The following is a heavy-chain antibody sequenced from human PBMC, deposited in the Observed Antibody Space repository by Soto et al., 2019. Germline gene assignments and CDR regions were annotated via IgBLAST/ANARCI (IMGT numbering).Heavy chain of an antibody. CDR2: IWYDGSNK. J-gene: IGHJ4*02. CDR3: ARDSHSNFFRY. V-gene: IGHV3-33*01. Sequence: PGGSLRRSCAASGFTFSSYGMHWVRQAPGKGLEWVAVIWYDGSNKYYADSVKGRFTISRDNSKNTLYLQMNSLRAEDTAVYHCARDSHSNFFRYWGQGTLVTVSS. CDR1: GFTFSSYG. D-gene: IGHD4-4*01.